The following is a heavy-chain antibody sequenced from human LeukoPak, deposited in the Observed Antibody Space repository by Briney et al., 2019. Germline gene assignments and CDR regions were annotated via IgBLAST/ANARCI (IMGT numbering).Heavy chain of an antibody. CDR3: AREGTTVTTTDVNGMDV. V-gene: IGHV3-48*03. CDR1: GYTFSSYE. Sequence: GGSLRLSCAASGYTFSSYEMNWVRQAPGKGLEWVSYISSSGSTIYYADSVKGRFTISRDNAKNSLYLQMNSLRAEDTAVYYCAREGTTVTTTDVNGMDVWGKGTTVTVSS. CDR2: ISSSGSTI. J-gene: IGHJ6*04. D-gene: IGHD4-17*01.